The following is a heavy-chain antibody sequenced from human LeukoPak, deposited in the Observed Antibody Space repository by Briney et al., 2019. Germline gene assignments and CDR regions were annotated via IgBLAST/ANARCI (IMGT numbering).Heavy chain of an antibody. CDR3: SRDYFDWL. CDR1: GFTLWDYA. V-gene: IGHV3-49*03. D-gene: IGHD3-9*01. Sequence: SLSHSCTPSGFTLWDYAMRAFAQAPPNGLGWVGFSRSYAFGGTTEYDASVKGSFTISRDDSKSIAYLQTNSLKTEDTAVYYCSRDYFDWLWGQGTLVTVSS. CDR2: SRSYAFGGTT. J-gene: IGHJ4*02.